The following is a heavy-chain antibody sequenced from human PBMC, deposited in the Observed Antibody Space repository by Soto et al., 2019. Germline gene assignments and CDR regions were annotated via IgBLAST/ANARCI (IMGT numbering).Heavy chain of an antibody. CDR3: ARVPRTSWYGLGVYYFDY. Sequence: QVQLVQSGAEVKKPGASVKVSCEASGYTFINYYLHWVRQAPGQGLEWMGIIDPRGGSTTYAQKFQDRLTMTRDTSTRTVYMELSSLRSEDTAVYYCARVPRTSWYGLGVYYFDYWGQGTLVTVSS. CDR2: IDPRGGST. V-gene: IGHV1-46*01. CDR1: GYTFINYY. J-gene: IGHJ4*02. D-gene: IGHD6-13*01.